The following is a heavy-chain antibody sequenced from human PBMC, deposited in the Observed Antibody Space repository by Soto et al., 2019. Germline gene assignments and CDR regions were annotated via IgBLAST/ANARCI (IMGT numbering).Heavy chain of an antibody. CDR2: IRGSGGTI. D-gene: IGHD2-21*01. CDR3: ARIEYVNNGMDV. CDR1: GFTFSSYA. J-gene: IGHJ6*01. V-gene: IGHV3-23*01. Sequence: EVQLLESGGGLVQPGGSLRLSCAASGFTFSSYAMSWVRQAPGKGLECISVIRGSGGTIYYSDSVKGRFTVSRDNSKNTLHVQMNSLRAEDTAVYYCARIEYVNNGMDVW.